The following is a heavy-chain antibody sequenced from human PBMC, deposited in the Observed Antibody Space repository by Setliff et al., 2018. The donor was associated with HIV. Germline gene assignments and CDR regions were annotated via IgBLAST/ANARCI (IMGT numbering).Heavy chain of an antibody. V-gene: IGHV4-39*02. Sequence: SETLSLTCSVSGGSISSRNYYWGWIRQPPGKGLEWIGSVLYGGSTYYNPSLKSRVTISVDTSKNHFSLNLRSVTAADTAVYYCVLSSDWFGPWGQGTLVTVSS. CDR3: VLSSDWFGP. CDR1: GGSISSRNYY. J-gene: IGHJ5*02. D-gene: IGHD6-6*01. CDR2: VLYGGST.